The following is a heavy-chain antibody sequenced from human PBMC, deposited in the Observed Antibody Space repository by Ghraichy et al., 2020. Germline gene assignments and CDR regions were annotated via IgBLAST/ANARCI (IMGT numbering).Heavy chain of an antibody. Sequence: GGSLTLSCAASGFTFSSYWMLWVRQDPGKGLVWVSRISSDGSSTEYADSVQGRFTISRDNAKNTLYPQMNSLRAEDTAVYYCAKTFHDSGGWGPDYGGQGTLVTVSS. D-gene: IGHD3-22*01. CDR2: ISSDGSST. V-gene: IGHV3-74*03. CDR1: GFTFSSYW. J-gene: IGHJ4*02. CDR3: AKTFHDSGGWGPDY.